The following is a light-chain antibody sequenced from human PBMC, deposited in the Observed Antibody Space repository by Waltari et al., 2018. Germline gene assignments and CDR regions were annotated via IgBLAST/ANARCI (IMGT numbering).Light chain of an antibody. CDR3: QQSNSAPIT. CDR2: TAS. Sequence: DIRMTQFPSSLSASVGARVTITCRASQSIANNLHWYQQKPGKAPKLLIYTASSLHGGVPSRFSGSGSGTDFTLTITSLQPEDFATYYCQQSNSAPITFGGGTKVEIK. V-gene: IGKV1-39*01. CDR1: QSIANN. J-gene: IGKJ4*01.